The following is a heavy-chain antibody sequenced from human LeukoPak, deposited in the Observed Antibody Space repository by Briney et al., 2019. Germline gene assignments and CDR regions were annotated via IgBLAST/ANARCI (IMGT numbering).Heavy chain of an antibody. CDR3: AREVGGSIFGVVTNWFDP. Sequence: SETLSLTCTVSGGSISSGSYYWSWIRQPAGKGLEWIGRIYTSGSTNYNPSLKSRVTISVDTSKNQFSLRLSSVTAADTAVYYCAREVGGSIFGVVTNWFDPWGQGTLVTVSS. V-gene: IGHV4-61*02. D-gene: IGHD3-3*01. J-gene: IGHJ5*02. CDR2: IYTSGST. CDR1: GGSISSGSYY.